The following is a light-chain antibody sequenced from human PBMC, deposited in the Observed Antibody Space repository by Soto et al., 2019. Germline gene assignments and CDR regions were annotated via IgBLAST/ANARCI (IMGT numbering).Light chain of an antibody. V-gene: IGKV1-33*01. CDR1: QDISNY. CDR3: QHWGT. CDR2: DAS. J-gene: IGKJ3*01. Sequence: DLQMTQSPSSLSASVGDRVTITCQASQDISNYLNWYQQKPGKAPKLLIYDASNLETGVPSRFSGSGSGTDFTFTISSLQPEDIATYYCQHWGTFGPGTKVDIK.